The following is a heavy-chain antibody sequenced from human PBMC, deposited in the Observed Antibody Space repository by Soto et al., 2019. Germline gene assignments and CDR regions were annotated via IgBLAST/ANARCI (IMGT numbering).Heavy chain of an antibody. V-gene: IGHV3-49*03. CDR1: GFTFGDYA. Sequence: SLRLSWTASGFTFGDYAMSWFRQAPGKGLEWVGFIRSKAYGGTTEYAASVKGRFTISRDDSKSIAYLQMNSLKTEDTAVYYCTRVLPIVVVPAAIAYWGQGTLVTVSS. CDR3: TRVLPIVVVPAAIAY. D-gene: IGHD2-2*02. J-gene: IGHJ4*02. CDR2: IRSKAYGGTT.